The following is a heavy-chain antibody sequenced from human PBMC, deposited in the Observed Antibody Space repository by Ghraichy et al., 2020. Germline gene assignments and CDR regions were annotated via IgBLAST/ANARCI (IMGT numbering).Heavy chain of an antibody. CDR3: ASSTPDYGDYGARGYYYYYGMDV. Sequence: SETLSLTCTVSGGSISSYYWSWIRQPPGKGLEWIGYIYTSGSTNYNPSLKSRVTISVDTSKNQFSLKLSSVTAADTAVYYCASSTPDYGDYGARGYYYYYGMDVWGQGTTVTVSS. CDR1: GGSISSYY. V-gene: IGHV4-4*09. CDR2: IYTSGST. D-gene: IGHD4-17*01. J-gene: IGHJ6*02.